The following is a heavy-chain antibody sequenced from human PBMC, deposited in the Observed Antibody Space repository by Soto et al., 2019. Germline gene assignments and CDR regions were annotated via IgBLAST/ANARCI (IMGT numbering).Heavy chain of an antibody. CDR3: AKELQRGMDV. J-gene: IGHJ6*02. D-gene: IGHD4-4*01. CDR2: VHPNSGGT. V-gene: IGHV1-2*02. Sequence: QVHLVQSGAEVKQPGASVKVSCKASGYTFSGYHMHWVRQAPGQGLEWMGWVHPNSGGTNYAQSFEGRVTMTRDTSINTAYMELSRLTSDDTAVYYCAKELQRGMDVWGQGTTFTVSS. CDR1: GYTFSGYH.